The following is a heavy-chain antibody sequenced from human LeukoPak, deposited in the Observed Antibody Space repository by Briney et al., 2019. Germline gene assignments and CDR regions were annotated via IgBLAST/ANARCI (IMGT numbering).Heavy chain of an antibody. D-gene: IGHD6-13*01. Sequence: PGGSLRLSCAASGFTFSSYSMNWVRQAPGKGLEWVSSISSSSSYIYYADSVKGRFTISRDNAKNSLYLQMNSLRAEDTAVYYCARPGAAAGGNVAAYWGQGTLVTVSS. CDR3: ARPGAAAGGNVAAY. CDR2: ISSSSSYI. V-gene: IGHV3-21*01. CDR1: GFTFSSYS. J-gene: IGHJ4*02.